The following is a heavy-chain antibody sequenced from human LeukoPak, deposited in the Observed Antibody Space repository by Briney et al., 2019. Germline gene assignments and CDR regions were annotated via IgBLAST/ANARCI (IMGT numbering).Heavy chain of an antibody. J-gene: IGHJ4*02. D-gene: IGHD1-26*01. V-gene: IGHV4-39*07. Sequence: PSETLSLTCAVSGGSISGSSYYWGWIRQPPGKGLEWIGSIYHSGITYYNPSLKSRVTISVDTSKNQFSLKLSSVTAADTAVYYCARGRPKKMKRPERIVGATPYYFDYWGQGTLVTVSS. CDR1: GGSISGSSYY. CDR2: IYHSGIT. CDR3: ARGRPKKMKRPERIVGATPYYFDY.